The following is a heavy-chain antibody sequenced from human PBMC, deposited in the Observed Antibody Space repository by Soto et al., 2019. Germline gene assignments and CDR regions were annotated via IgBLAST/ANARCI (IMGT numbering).Heavy chain of an antibody. J-gene: IGHJ4*02. Sequence: GGSLRLSCAASGFTFSSYGMHWVRQAPGKGLEWVAVIWNDGSNKYYAESVKGRFTISRDNYKNTLYLQMNSLRAEDAAVYCAAGEGLVGIRTMTTGYFVCGGQRIVAAVS. CDR2: IWNDGSNK. D-gene: IGHD4-17*01. CDR3: AGEGLVGIRTMTTGYFVC. CDR1: GFTFSSYG. V-gene: IGHV3-33*01.